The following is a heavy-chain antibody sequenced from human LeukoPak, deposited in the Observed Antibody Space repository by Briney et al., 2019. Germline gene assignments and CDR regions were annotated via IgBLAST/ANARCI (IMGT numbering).Heavy chain of an antibody. V-gene: IGHV4-30-4*01. CDR2: IYYSGST. CDR3: ASFPYFYDSSGYYF. D-gene: IGHD3-22*01. J-gene: IGHJ4*02. Sequence: SQTLSLTCTVSGGSISSGDYYWRWIRQPPGKGLEWIGYIYYSGSTYYHPSLKSRVTISVDTSKNQFSLKLSSVTAADTAVYYCASFPYFYDSSGYYFWGQGTLVTVSS. CDR1: GGSISSGDYY.